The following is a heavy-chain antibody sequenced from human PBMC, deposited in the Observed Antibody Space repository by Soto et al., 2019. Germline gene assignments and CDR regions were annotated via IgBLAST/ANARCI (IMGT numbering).Heavy chain of an antibody. CDR3: PRDQYDFRSGSYYYAMEV. J-gene: IGHJ6*02. V-gene: IGHV4-61*01. CDR1: GGSVSSESHY. D-gene: IGHD3-3*01. CDR2: IYYTGST. Sequence: SETLSLTCTVSGGSVSSESHYWSWIRQTPGKGLEWIGYIYYTGSTNYNPSLKGRVTMSVDTSRDQVSLRLRSVTRADTAVYYCPRDQYDFRSGSYYYAMEVWGQGTKVTVSS.